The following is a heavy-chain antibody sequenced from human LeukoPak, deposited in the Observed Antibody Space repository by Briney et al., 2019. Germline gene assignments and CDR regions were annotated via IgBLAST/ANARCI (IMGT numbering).Heavy chain of an antibody. J-gene: IGHJ6*03. Sequence: ASVKVSCKASGYTFTSYYMHWVRQAPGQGLEWMGIINPSGGSTGYAQKFQGRVTMTRDMSTSTVDLELSSLRSEDTAVYYCARGSDTAMVPHYYYMDVWGKGTTVTVSS. V-gene: IGHV1-46*01. CDR3: ARGSDTAMVPHYYYMDV. CDR1: GYTFTSYY. CDR2: INPSGGST. D-gene: IGHD5-18*01.